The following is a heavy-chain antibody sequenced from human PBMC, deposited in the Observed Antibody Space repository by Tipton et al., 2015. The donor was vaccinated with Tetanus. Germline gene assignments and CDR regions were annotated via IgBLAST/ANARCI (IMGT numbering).Heavy chain of an antibody. CDR3: ARGGLRVGPACAGISPLLDV. V-gene: IGHV4-30-2*01. J-gene: IGHJ2*01. D-gene: IGHD2-15*01. CDR1: GALITTGGYS. Sequence: TLSLTCNVSGALITTGGYSWGWIRQPPGQGLEWLGYIYQTDSTYYNPSVRSRLTLSLQRSKNQVFLKLSSVTAADTAVYYCARGGLRVGPACAGISPLLDVWGRGTLVTVSS. CDR2: IYQTDST.